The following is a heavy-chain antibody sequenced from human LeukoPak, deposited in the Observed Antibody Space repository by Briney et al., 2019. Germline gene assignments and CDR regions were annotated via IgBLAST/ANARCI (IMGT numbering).Heavy chain of an antibody. V-gene: IGHV3-21*01. J-gene: IGHJ4*02. CDR3: ATETIGRHYDY. D-gene: IGHD1-14*01. Sequence: EGSLRLSCVASGFSFSSSGINWVRQAPGKGPEWVSSIGSTGTDRYYADSVKGRFTISRDNAKNSLYLQMNSLRAEDTAVYYCATETIGRHYDYWGQGTLLTVSS. CDR1: GFSFSSSG. CDR2: IGSTGTDR.